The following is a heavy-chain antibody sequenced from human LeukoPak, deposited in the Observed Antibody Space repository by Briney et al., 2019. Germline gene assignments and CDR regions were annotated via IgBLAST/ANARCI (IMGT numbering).Heavy chain of an antibody. CDR2: VFSNGST. Sequence: PSETLSLTCTVSGGSITRYYWTWIRQPPGKGLEWIGYVFSNGSTNYNPSLKSRVAISLDTSKRQFSLRLTSVTAADTAVYYCARDGCSSTSCCSDYYYGMDVWGQGTTVTVSS. J-gene: IGHJ6*02. CDR3: ARDGCSSTSCCSDYYYGMDV. D-gene: IGHD2-2*01. V-gene: IGHV4-59*01. CDR1: GGSITRYY.